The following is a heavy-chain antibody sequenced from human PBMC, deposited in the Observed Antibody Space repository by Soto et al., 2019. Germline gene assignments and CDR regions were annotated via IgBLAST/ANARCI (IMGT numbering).Heavy chain of an antibody. D-gene: IGHD5-18*01. J-gene: IGHJ4*02. CDR3: ATDHEYSDGFEY. Sequence: VGALRLSCAAFGFTFSNAWMNWVRQAPGKGLEWVGRIKSKTDDGTTDDPPPAKGRFTIPRDDPQNTLYLQMNSLKTEDTAVYYCATDHEYSDGFEYWGQGTLVTVSS. CDR1: GFTFSNAW. V-gene: IGHV3-15*07. CDR2: IKSKTDDGTT.